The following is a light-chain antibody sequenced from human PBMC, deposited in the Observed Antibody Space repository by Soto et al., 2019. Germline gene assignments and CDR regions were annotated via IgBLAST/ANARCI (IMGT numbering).Light chain of an antibody. Sequence: EIVLMQSPGTLSLSPGERATLSCRASQTVSNNFLAWYQQRPGQAPRLFIYGASSRATGIPDRFSGSGSGTDFTLTISRLEPEDFAVYYCQQYTGSPLTFGGGTKVEIK. CDR1: QTVSNNF. CDR2: GAS. V-gene: IGKV3-20*01. CDR3: QQYTGSPLT. J-gene: IGKJ4*01.